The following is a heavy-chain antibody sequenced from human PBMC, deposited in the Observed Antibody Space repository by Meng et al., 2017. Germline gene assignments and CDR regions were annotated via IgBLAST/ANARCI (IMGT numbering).Heavy chain of an antibody. D-gene: IGHD6-19*01. CDR3: ARAGYSSGWRLN. Sequence: GGSLRLSCAASGFTFSSYSMNWVRQAPGKGLEWVSSISSSSSYIYYADSVKGRFTISRDNAKNSLYLQMNSLRAEDTAVYYCARAGYSSGWRLNWGQGTLVTVS. V-gene: IGHV3-21*01. J-gene: IGHJ4*02. CDR2: ISSSSSYI. CDR1: GFTFSSYS.